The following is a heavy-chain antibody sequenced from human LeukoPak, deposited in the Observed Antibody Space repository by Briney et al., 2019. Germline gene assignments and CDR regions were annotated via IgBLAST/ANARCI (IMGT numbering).Heavy chain of an antibody. D-gene: IGHD5-24*01. CDR1: GFTFSSYS. CDR3: AKDLGSRDGYNFDY. Sequence: PGGSLRLSCAASGFTFSSYSMNWVRQAPGKGLEWVSSISSSSSYIYYADSVKGRFTISRDNAKNTLYLQMNSLRAEGTAVYYCAKDLGSRDGYNFDYWGQGTLVTVSS. V-gene: IGHV3-21*01. J-gene: IGHJ4*02. CDR2: ISSSSSYI.